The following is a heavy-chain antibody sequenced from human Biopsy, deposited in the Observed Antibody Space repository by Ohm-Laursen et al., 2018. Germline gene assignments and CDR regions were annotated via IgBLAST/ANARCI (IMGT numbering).Heavy chain of an antibody. CDR1: GKTFSDYY. CDR3: GNEVHGRDY. V-gene: IGHV4-34*08. D-gene: IGHD2-15*01. CDR2: INQSGRT. J-gene: IGHJ4*02. Sequence: PSQTLSLTCEVYGKTFSDYYWSWIRQPPGKGLEWIGQINQSGRTNYSPSLKGRVNISADKSNNQFSLKLTSVTSADTAVYFCGNEVHGRDYWGLGALVTVSS.